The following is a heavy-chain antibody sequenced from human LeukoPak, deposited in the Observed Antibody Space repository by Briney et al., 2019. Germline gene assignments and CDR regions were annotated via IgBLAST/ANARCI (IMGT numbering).Heavy chain of an antibody. CDR3: AREIDTGSYYYYYGMDV. CDR1: GYTFTSYY. J-gene: IGHJ6*02. CDR2: INPSGGST. V-gene: IGHV1-46*01. D-gene: IGHD5-18*01. Sequence: ASVKVSCKASGYTFTSYYMHWVRQAPGQGLEWMGIINPSGGSTSYAQKFQGRVTMTRDTSTSTVYMELSSLRSEDTAVYYCAREIDTGSYYYYYGMDVWGQETTVTVSS.